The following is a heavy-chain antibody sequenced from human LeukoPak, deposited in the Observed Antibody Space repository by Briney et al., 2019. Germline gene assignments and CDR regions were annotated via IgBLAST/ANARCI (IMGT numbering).Heavy chain of an antibody. CDR2: INPSGGST. CDR1: GYTFTSYY. J-gene: IGHJ4*02. Sequence: ASVKVSCKASGYTFTSYYMHWVRQAPGQGLEWMGIINPSGGSTSYAQKFQGRVTITRNTSISTAYMELSSLRSEDTAVYYCARRGIAATHYYFDYWGQGTLVTVSS. V-gene: IGHV1-46*01. D-gene: IGHD2-15*01. CDR3: ARRGIAATHYYFDY.